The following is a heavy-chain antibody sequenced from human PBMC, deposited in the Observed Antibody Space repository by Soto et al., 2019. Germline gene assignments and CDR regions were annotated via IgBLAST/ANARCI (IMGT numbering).Heavy chain of an antibody. CDR1: GFTVSSNY. CDR3: ARDRVESGYPEYFQH. V-gene: IGHV3-53*01. J-gene: IGHJ1*01. D-gene: IGHD3-22*01. CDR2: IYSGGST. Sequence: EVQLVESGGGLIQPGGSLRLSCAASGFTVSSNYMSWVRQAPGKGLEWVSVIYSGGSTYYADSVKGRFTISRDNSKNTLYLQMNSLRAEDKAVYYCARDRVESGYPEYFQHWGQCTLVTVSS.